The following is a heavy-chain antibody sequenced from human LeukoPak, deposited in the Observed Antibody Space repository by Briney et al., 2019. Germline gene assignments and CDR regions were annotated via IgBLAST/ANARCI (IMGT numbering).Heavy chain of an antibody. V-gene: IGHV4-61*01. J-gene: IGHJ4*02. CDR2: IYDSGST. D-gene: IGHD3-3*01. CDR3: ARDPSGYYNY. CDR1: GGSVSSGSYY. Sequence: PSETLSLTCTVSGGSVSSGSYYWSWIRQPPGKGLEWIGYIYDSGSTNYNPSLKSRVTISVDTSKNQFSLKLSSVTAADTAVYYCARDPSGYYNYWGQGTLVTVSS.